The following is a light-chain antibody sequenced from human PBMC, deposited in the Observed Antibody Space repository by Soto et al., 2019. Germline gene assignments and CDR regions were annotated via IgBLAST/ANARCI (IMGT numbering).Light chain of an antibody. CDR3: QQYNNWT. CDR2: GAS. V-gene: IGKV3-15*01. CDR1: QSVSSN. Sequence: EIVMTQSPATLSVSPGARATLSCRASQSVSSNLAWYQQKPGQAPRLLIYGASTKATGTPARFSGSGSGTEFTLTISGLQSEDFAVYYCQQYNNWTFGQGTKVEI. J-gene: IGKJ1*01.